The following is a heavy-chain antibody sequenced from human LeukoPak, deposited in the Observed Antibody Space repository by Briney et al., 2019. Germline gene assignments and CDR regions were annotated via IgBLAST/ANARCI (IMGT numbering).Heavy chain of an antibody. CDR1: GNSISSGDNY. Sequence: PSETLSLTCTVSGNSISSGDNYWSWIRQPAGKGLEWIGRIYTSGSTNYNPSLKSRVTISGDTSKNQFSLKLSSVTTADTAVYYCARRIAAAGTHWGQGTLVTVSS. CDR3: ARRIAAAGTH. CDR2: IYTSGST. V-gene: IGHV4-61*02. J-gene: IGHJ4*02. D-gene: IGHD6-13*01.